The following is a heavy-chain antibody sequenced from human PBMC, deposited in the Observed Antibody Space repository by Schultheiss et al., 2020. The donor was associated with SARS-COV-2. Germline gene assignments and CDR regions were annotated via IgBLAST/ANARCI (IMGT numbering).Heavy chain of an antibody. Sequence: GGSLRLSCAASGFTVSSNYMSWVRQAPGKGLEWVSVIYSGGSTYYADSVKGRFTISRDNSKNTLYLQMNSLRAEDTAVYYCARGSSANPFDYWGQGTLATVSS. D-gene: IGHD1-14*01. CDR1: GFTVSSNY. CDR3: ARGSSANPFDY. CDR2: IYSGGST. J-gene: IGHJ4*02. V-gene: IGHV3-53*01.